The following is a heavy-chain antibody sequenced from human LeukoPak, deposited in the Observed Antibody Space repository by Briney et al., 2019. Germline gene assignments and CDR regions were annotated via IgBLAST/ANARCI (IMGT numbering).Heavy chain of an antibody. D-gene: IGHD3-10*01. CDR2: IYTSGST. CDR3: AREGFGELSDY. Sequence: SETLSLTCTFSGGPISSGSYYWSWIRQPAGKGLEWIGRIYTSGSTNYNPSLKSRVTISVDTSKNQFSLKLSSVTAADTAVYYCAREGFGELSDYWGQGTLVTVSS. CDR1: GGPISSGSYY. J-gene: IGHJ4*02. V-gene: IGHV4-61*02.